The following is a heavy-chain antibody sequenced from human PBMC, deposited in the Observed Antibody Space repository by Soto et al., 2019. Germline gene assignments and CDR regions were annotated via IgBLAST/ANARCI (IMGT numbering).Heavy chain of an antibody. Sequence: RGSLRLSCPTSGFPFSDYYMSWIRQAPGKGLEWLSHISPKSTYRNYADSVKGRFTISRDNTKSSLFLQMNSLGVEDTAVYYCVRGGGGGLFEHWGQGVLVTVSS. V-gene: IGHV3-11*06. CDR1: GFPFSDYY. CDR2: ISPKSTYR. J-gene: IGHJ4*02. D-gene: IGHD2-21*01. CDR3: VRGGGGGLFEH.